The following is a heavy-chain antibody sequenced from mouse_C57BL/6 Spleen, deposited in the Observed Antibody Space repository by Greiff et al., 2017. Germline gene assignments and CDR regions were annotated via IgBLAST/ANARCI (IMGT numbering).Heavy chain of an antibody. CDR3: ARSYYGSSDAMDY. CDR1: GYSFTGYY. V-gene: IGHV1-42*01. CDR2: INPRTGGT. J-gene: IGHJ4*01. Sequence: EVQLQQSGPELVKPGASVKISCKASGYSFTGYYMNWVKQSPGKSLEWIGEINPRTGGTTYNQKFKAKATLTVDKSSSTAYMQLKSLTSEDSAVYYCARSYYGSSDAMDYWGQGTSVTVSS. D-gene: IGHD1-1*01.